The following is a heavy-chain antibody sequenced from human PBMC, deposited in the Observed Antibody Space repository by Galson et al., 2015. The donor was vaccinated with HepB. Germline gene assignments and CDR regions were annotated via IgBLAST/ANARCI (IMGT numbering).Heavy chain of an antibody. D-gene: IGHD2-21*02. CDR2: IYPGDSDT. Sequence: QSGAEVKKPGESLKISCKGSGYSFTSYWIGWVRQMPGKGLEWMGIIYPGDSDTRCSPSFQGQVTISADESISTAYLQWSSLKASDTAMYYCARILDLYCGGDCYYFFGWFDPWGQGTLVTVPS. V-gene: IGHV5-51*03. J-gene: IGHJ5*02. CDR1: GYSFTSYW. CDR3: ARILDLYCGGDCYYFFGWFDP.